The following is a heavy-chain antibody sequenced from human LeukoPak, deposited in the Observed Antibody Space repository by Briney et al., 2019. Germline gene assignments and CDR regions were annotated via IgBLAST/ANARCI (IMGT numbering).Heavy chain of an antibody. CDR1: GFTFSSNW. D-gene: IGHD6-13*01. J-gene: IGHJ4*02. CDR2: IKPDGSAE. Sequence: GGSLRLSCATSGFTFSSNWMSWVRHVPGRGLDWVANIKPDGSAEYYAASVKGRFTVSRDNAKNSLYLQMSSLRVEDTAVYYCARANNSSWHNWGQGALVTVSS. CDR3: ARANNSSWHN. V-gene: IGHV3-7*01.